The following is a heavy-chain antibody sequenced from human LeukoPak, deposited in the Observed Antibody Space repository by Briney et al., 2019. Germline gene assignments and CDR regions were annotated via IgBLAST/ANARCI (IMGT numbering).Heavy chain of an antibody. CDR2: MNPNSGNT. Sequence: ASVKVSCKASGYTFTSYDINWVRQASGQGLEWMGWMNPNSGNTGYAQRFQGRVAMTRNTSISTAYMELSSLRSEDTAVYYCARGHGAVAGNDYWGQGTLVTVSS. CDR3: ARGHGAVAGNDY. J-gene: IGHJ4*02. D-gene: IGHD6-19*01. V-gene: IGHV1-8*01. CDR1: GYTFTSYD.